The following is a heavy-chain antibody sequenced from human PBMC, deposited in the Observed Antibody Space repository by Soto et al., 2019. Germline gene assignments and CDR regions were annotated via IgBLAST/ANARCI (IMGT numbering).Heavy chain of an antibody. D-gene: IGHD6-6*01. V-gene: IGHV1-69*06. CDR2: IIPIFGTA. Sequence: ASVKVSCKASGGTFSSYAISWVRQAPGQGLEWMGGIIPIFGTANYAQKFQGRVTITADKSTSTAYMELSSLRSEDTAVYYCGGREGSSSYYYYYYGMDVWGQGTTVTVSS. CDR1: GGTFSSYA. J-gene: IGHJ6*02. CDR3: GGREGSSSYYYYYYGMDV.